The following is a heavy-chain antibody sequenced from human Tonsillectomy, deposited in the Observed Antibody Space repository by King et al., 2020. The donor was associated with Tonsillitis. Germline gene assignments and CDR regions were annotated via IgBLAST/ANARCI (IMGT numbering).Heavy chain of an antibody. CDR3: TRCHRFNWFDP. J-gene: IGHJ5*02. CDR2: IRSKAYGGTP. V-gene: IGHV3-49*03. Sequence: VQLVESGGGLVQPGRSLRLSCTVSGFTFGDYAMTLFRQAPGKGLEWVGFIRSKAYGGTPEYAASVKGRFTISRDDSKSIAYLQMNSRKTEDTAVYYCTRCHRFNWFDPWGQGTLVTVSS. CDR1: GFTFGDYA. D-gene: IGHD3-16*01.